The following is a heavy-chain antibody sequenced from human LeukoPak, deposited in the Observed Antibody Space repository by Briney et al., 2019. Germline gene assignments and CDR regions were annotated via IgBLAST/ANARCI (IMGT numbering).Heavy chain of an antibody. D-gene: IGHD3-16*01. CDR2: ISSSSSYI. J-gene: IGHJ4*01. CDR1: GFTFSSYS. CDR3: ARANTRGTTIDY. V-gene: IGHV3-21*01. Sequence: GGSLRLSCAASGFTFSSYSMNWVRQAPGKGLEWVSSISSSSSYIYYADSVKGRFTISRDNAKNSVYLQMNSLRAEDTAVYYCARANTRGTTIDYWSQGTLVTVSS.